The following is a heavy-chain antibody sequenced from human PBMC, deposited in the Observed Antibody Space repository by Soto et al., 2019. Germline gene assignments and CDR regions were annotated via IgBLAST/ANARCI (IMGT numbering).Heavy chain of an antibody. CDR1: GGSFSGYY. CDR2: INHSGST. CDR3: ARGRKYSSSWSYYYYYGMDV. J-gene: IGHJ6*02. D-gene: IGHD6-13*01. V-gene: IGHV4-34*01. Sequence: SETLSLTCAVYGGSFSGYYWSWIRQPPGKGLEWIGEINHSGSTNYNPSLKSRVTISVDTSKNQFSLKLSSVTAADTAVYYCARGRKYSSSWSYYYYYGMDVWGQGTTVTVSS.